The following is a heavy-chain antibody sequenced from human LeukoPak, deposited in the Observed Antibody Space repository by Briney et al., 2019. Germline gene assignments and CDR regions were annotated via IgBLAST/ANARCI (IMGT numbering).Heavy chain of an antibody. CDR1: GGSITSDNW. CDR2: AYHSGIT. V-gene: IGHV4-4*02. D-gene: IGHD3-10*01. J-gene: IGHJ4*02. Sequence: PSETLSLTCAVSGGSITSDNWWIWVRQPPGKGLEWIGEAYHSGITNYNPSLKSRVTMSVDKSKNQFSLSLSSVTAADTAVYYCARLTNYGSGNYYNDYWGQGTLVTVSS. CDR3: ARLTNYGSGNYYNDY.